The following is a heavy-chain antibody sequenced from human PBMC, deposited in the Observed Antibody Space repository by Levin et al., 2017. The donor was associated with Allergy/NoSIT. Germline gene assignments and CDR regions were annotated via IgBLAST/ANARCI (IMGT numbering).Heavy chain of an antibody. D-gene: IGHD5-18*01. CDR2: ITHTGRP. J-gene: IGHJ4*02. Sequence: NASETLSLTCDVTGGSFNYYYWSWIRQPPGKGLEWIGEITHTGRPTYNPSLKSRVTISVDTSERQFSLRLSSVTAADTAVYYCARGTVETATVFFEYWGQGSLITVSS. CDR1: GGSFNYYY. V-gene: IGHV4-34*01. CDR3: ARGTVETATVFFEY.